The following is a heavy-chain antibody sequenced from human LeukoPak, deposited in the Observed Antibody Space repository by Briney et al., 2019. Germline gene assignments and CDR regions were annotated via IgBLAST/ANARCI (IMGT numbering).Heavy chain of an antibody. CDR2: ISGSGGST. CDR1: RFTFSSYA. CDR3: AKDREMATITAFDY. J-gene: IGHJ4*02. Sequence: GGSLRLSCAASRFTFSSYAMSWVRQAPGKGLEWVSAISGSGGSTYYADSVKGRFTISRDNSKNTLYLQTNSLRAEDTAVYYCAKDREMATITAFDYWGQGTLVTVSS. D-gene: IGHD5-24*01. V-gene: IGHV3-23*01.